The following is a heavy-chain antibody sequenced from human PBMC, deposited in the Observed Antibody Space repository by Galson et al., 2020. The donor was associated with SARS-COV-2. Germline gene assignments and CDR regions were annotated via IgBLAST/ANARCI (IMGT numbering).Heavy chain of an antibody. V-gene: IGHV4-34*01. J-gene: IGHJ6*03. CDR1: GGSFSGYY. Sequence: SKTPSLTCAVYGGSFSGYYWSWIRQPPGKGLEWIGEISHSGSTNYNPSLKSRVTISLDTSKNQFSLNLRSVTTADTAVYYCARGRGVEATLSRCYYVDVWGKGTTVTVSS. CDR3: ARGRGVEATLSRCYYVDV. CDR2: ISHSGST. D-gene: IGHD5-12*01.